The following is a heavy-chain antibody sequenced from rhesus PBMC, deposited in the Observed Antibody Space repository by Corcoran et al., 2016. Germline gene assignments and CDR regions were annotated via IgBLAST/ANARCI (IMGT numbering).Heavy chain of an antibody. Sequence: QVKLQQWGEGLVKPSETLSLTCAVYGGSISGYYYWSWIRQAPGKGLEWIGKIEGKSASNKHNPATKNREPISKDTSKNQFSLKLSSVTTAETAVYYCARGGGGYSYSYRGSRFDVWGQGVLVTVSS. J-gene: IGHJ5-1*01. CDR3: ARGGGGYSYSYRGSRFDV. CDR2: IEGKSASN. CDR1: GGSISGYYY. V-gene: IGHV4-73*01. D-gene: IGHD5-12*01.